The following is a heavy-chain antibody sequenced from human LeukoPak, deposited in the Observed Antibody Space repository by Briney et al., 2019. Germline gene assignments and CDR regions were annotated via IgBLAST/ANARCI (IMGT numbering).Heavy chain of an antibody. Sequence: KPSETLSLTCAVSGGSISSGGYSWGWIRQPPGTGLEWIGYIYHSGSTYYNPSLKSRVTMSVDRSKNQFSLKLSSVTAADTAVYYCARSILENQDWFDPWGQGTLVTVSS. CDR1: GGSISSGGYS. J-gene: IGHJ5*02. CDR3: ARSILENQDWFDP. D-gene: IGHD5-24*01. CDR2: IYHSGST. V-gene: IGHV4-30-2*01.